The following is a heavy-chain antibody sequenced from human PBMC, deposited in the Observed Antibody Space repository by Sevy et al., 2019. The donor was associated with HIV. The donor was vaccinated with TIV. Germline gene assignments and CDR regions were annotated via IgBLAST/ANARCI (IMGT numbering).Heavy chain of an antibody. CDR1: GYTFTSYG. Sequence: ASVKVSCKASGYTFTSYGISWVRQAPGQGLEWMGWISAYNGNTNNAQKLQGRVTMTTDTSTITAYMELRSLRSDDTTGYYSPRHKDKAMAQYYYYYGKDVWDQGTTVTVSS. D-gene: IGHD5-18*01. CDR2: ISAYNGNT. CDR3: PRHKDKAMAQYYYYYGKDV. J-gene: IGHJ6*02. V-gene: IGHV1-18*01.